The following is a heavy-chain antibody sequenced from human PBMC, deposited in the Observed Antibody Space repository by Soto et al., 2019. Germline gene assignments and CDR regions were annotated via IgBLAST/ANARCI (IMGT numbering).Heavy chain of an antibody. CDR2: IHSGGSA. D-gene: IGHD1-7*01. Sequence: QLHLRESGPGLVKPSETLSLTCTVSGASIANSNDYWGWVRQPPGKGLAWIGIIHSGGSAYYVPYLMGRLTISLDEFHYYCSLKLAFVTADDSVVYYSARRKAGTGVDYLGEGSLVTVAS. V-gene: IGHV4-39*01. J-gene: IGHJ4*02. CDR1: GASIANSNDY. CDR3: ARRKAGTGVDY.